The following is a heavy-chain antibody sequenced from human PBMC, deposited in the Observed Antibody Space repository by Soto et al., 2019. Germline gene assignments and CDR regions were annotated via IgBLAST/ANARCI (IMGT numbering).Heavy chain of an antibody. CDR2: IRDSSNI. CDR3: ARDSAYAFDY. J-gene: IGHJ4*02. Sequence: GGSLRLSCAASGFTFSTYSMNWVRQAPGKGLEWLSYIRDSSNIDYADSVKGRFTISRDNARNSLYLQMNSLRAEDTAVYYCARDSAYAFDYWGQGALVTVSS. V-gene: IGHV3-48*01. CDR1: GFTFSTYS. D-gene: IGHD2-2*01.